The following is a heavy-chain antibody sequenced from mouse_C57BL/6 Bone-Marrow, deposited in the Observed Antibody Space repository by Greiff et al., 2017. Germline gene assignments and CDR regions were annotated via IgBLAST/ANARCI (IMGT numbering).Heavy chain of an antibody. CDR1: GYTFTDYW. CDR2: IYPGGGYT. J-gene: IGHJ4*01. V-gene: IGHV1-63*01. Sequence: QVQLQQSGAELVRPGTSVKMSCKASGYTFTDYWIGWAKQRPGHGLEWIGDIYPGGGYTNYNEKFKGKATLTADKSSSTAYMQFSSLTSEDSAIYYCARWSDCAMDYWGQGTSVTVSS. CDR3: ARWSDCAMDY.